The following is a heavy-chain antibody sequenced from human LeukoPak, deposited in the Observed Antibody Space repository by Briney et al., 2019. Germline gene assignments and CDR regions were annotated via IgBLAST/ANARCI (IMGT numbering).Heavy chain of an antibody. Sequence: GGSLRLSCSASGFTFSHYAMHWVRQAPGKGLEYVSAIGTTGGSTYYADSVKGRFTISRENSKNTLCLQMSSLRPEDTAVYYCVNTHGSGSYNNWGQGTLVTVSS. V-gene: IGHV3-64D*06. CDR2: IGTTGGST. CDR1: GFTFSHYA. CDR3: VNTHGSGSYNN. J-gene: IGHJ4*02. D-gene: IGHD3-10*01.